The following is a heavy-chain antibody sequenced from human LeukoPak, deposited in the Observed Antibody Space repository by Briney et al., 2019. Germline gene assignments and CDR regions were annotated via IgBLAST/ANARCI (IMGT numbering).Heavy chain of an antibody. J-gene: IGHJ6*04. V-gene: IGHV3-33*01. Sequence: GRSLRLSCAASGFTFSSYGMHWVRQAPGKGVEWVAVIWYDGSNKYYADSVKGRFTISRDNSKNTLYLQMNSLRAEDTAVYYCARSGSGSYYYYYYYGMDVWGKGTTVTVSS. CDR3: ARSGSGSYYYYYYYGMDV. D-gene: IGHD3-10*01. CDR1: GFTFSSYG. CDR2: IWYDGSNK.